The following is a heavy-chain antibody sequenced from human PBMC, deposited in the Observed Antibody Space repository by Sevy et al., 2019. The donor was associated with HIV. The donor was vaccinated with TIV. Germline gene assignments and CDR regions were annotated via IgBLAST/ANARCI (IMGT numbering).Heavy chain of an antibody. D-gene: IGHD6-13*01. V-gene: IGHV3-21*01. J-gene: IGHJ4*02. Sequence: GGSLRLSCAASGFTFSSYSMNWVRQAPGKGLEWVSSISSSSSYIYYADSVKGRFTISRDNAKNSLYLQMNSLRAEDTAVYYCARAMFSSRWALDYWGRGTLVTVSS. CDR2: ISSSSSYI. CDR3: ARAMFSSRWALDY. CDR1: GFTFSSYS.